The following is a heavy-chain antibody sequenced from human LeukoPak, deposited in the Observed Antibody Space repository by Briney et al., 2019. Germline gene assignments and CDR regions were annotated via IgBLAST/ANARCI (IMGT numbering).Heavy chain of an antibody. CDR2: INHSGST. Sequence: SETLSLTCAVYGGSFSGYYWSWIRQPPGKGLEWIGEINHSGSTNYNPSLKSRVTISVDTSKNQFSLKLSSVTAADTAVYFCAREEDYSNSGYWYFDLWGRGTLVTVSS. CDR3: AREEDYSNSGYWYFDL. CDR1: GGSFSGYY. J-gene: IGHJ2*01. V-gene: IGHV4-34*01. D-gene: IGHD4-11*01.